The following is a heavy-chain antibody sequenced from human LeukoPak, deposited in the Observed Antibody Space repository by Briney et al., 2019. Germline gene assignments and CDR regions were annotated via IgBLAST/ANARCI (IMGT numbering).Heavy chain of an antibody. CDR1: GFTFSSYV. J-gene: IGHJ5*02. D-gene: IGHD2-8*01. V-gene: IGHV3-9*01. CDR3: AKDYTRSWTNWFDP. CDR2: ISWNSGTI. Sequence: GGSLRLSCETAGFTFSSYVMHWVRQAPGKGLEWVSGISWNSGTIGYADSVKGRFTISRDNAKNSLYLQMNSLRTEDTAMYFCAKDYTRSWTNWFDPWGQGTLVTVSS.